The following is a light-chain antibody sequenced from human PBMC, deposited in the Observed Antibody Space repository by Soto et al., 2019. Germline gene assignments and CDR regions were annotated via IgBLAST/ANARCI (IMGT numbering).Light chain of an antibody. CDR2: GAS. V-gene: IGKV3-15*01. J-gene: IGKJ1*01. CDR3: QQYTNWPET. Sequence: EIVMTQSPATLSVSPGERATLSCRASQSVSSNLAWYQQKPGQAPRLLIYGASTRATGIPGRFSGSGSGTEFTLTISSLQSEDFAVYYCQQYTNWPETFGQGTKVGI. CDR1: QSVSSN.